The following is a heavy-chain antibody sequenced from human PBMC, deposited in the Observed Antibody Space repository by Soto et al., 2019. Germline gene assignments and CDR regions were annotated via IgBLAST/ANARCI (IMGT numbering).Heavy chain of an antibody. CDR2: MNPNSGNT. CDR3: ARQRPAVAGFAY. V-gene: IGHV1-8*01. Sequence: QVQLVQSGAEVKKPGASVKVSCKASGYTFTSYDINWVRQATGQGLEWMGWMNPNSGNTGCAQKFQGRVTMTRNTSISTAYMELSSLRSEDTAVYYFARQRPAVAGFAYWGQGALVTVSS. J-gene: IGHJ4*02. D-gene: IGHD6-19*01. CDR1: GYTFTSYD.